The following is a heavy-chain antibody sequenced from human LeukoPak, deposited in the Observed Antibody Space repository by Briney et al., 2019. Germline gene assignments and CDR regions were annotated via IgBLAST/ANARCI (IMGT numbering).Heavy chain of an antibody. D-gene: IGHD6-6*01. CDR2: ISGSGGST. CDR3: AKDSSLFEGNLFYFDY. CDR1: GFTFSSYA. Sequence: GGSLRLSCAASGFTFSSYAMSWVRQAPGKGLEWVSAISGSGGSTYYADSVKGRFTISRDNSKNRLYLQMNSLRAEDTAVYYCAKDSSLFEGNLFYFDYWGQGTLVTVSS. V-gene: IGHV3-23*01. J-gene: IGHJ4*02.